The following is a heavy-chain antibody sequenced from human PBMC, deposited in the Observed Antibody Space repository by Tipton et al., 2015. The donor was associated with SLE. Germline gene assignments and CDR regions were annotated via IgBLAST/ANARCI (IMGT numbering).Heavy chain of an antibody. J-gene: IGHJ4*02. CDR2: IYHSGST. CDR3: ASGVEGGGFDY. D-gene: IGHD1-1*01. Sequence: TLSLTCTVSGYSISSGYYWGWIRQPPGKGLEWIGSIYHSGSTYYNPSLKSRVTISVDTSKNQFSPKLSSVTAADTAVYYCASGVEGGGFDYWGQGTLVTVSS. V-gene: IGHV4-38-2*02. CDR1: GYSISSGYY.